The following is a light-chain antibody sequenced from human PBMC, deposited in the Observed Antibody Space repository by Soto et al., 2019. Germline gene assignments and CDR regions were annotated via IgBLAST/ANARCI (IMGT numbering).Light chain of an antibody. J-gene: IGKJ2*01. CDR2: DAS. Sequence: EIVMTQSPATLSVSPGERASLSCRASQSVSTNLAWYQQRPGQAPRLLIYDASTRATGIPARFSGSGSGTQFTLTISGLQSEDFAVYYGQQYNKWPLYTFGQGTKLEIK. V-gene: IGKV3-15*01. CDR1: QSVSTN. CDR3: QQYNKWPLYT.